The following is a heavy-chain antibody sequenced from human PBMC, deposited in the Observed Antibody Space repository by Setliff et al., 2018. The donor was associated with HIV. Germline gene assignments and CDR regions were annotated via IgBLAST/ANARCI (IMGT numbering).Heavy chain of an antibody. J-gene: IGHJ3*02. D-gene: IGHD3-9*01. V-gene: IGHV5-51*01. CDR3: ARGPLLDYDILTGYYHDAFDI. CDR1: GYSFTTNW. Sequence: GESLKISCKGSGYSFTTNWIGWVRQMPGKGLEWMGVIYPGDSDTRYRPSFQGQVTISADKSISPAYLQWSRLKASDTAMYYCARGPLLDYDILTGYYHDAFDIWGQGTMVTVSS. CDR2: IYPGDSDT.